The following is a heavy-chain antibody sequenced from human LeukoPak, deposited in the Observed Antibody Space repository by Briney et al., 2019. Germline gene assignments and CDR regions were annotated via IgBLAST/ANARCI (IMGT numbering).Heavy chain of an antibody. Sequence: SETMSLTCAVYGGSFSGYSWGWIRHPEGDGREWNGAINPSGSTNYNPSLKSRATISEATSKTQFSLKLSSVTAAAPAVINCARELTLRFLEWFSGVFDPWGQGTLVTVSS. CDR1: GGSFSGYS. CDR3: ARELTLRFLEWFSGVFDP. V-gene: IGHV4-34*01. CDR2: INPSGST. J-gene: IGHJ5*02. D-gene: IGHD3-3*01.